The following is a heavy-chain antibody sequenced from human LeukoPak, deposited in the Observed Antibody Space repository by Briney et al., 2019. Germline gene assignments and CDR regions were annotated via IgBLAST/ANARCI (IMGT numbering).Heavy chain of an antibody. CDR1: GYSFTSYW. V-gene: IGHV5-51*01. CDR2: IYPGDSDT. CDR3: ARRYCSSTSCYGENYFDY. J-gene: IGHJ4*02. Sequence: GESLKISCKGSGYSFTSYWIGWVRQMPGKGLEWTGIIYPGDSDTRYSPSFQGQVTISADKSISTAYLQWSSLKASDTAMYYCARRYCSSTSCYGENYFDYWGQGTLVTVSS. D-gene: IGHD2-2*01.